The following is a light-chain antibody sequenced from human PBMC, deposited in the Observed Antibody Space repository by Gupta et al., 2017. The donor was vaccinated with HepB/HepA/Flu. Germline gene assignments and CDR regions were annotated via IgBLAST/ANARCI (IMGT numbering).Light chain of an antibody. CDR1: QSVTNY. CDR2: DAS. Sequence: EIVLTQFPATLSLSPGERATLSCRASQSVTNYLAWYQLKPGQAPRLLFYDASIRATGIPARFSGSGSGTDFTLTITTLEPEDFAVYFCQQRTNWPPQLTFGGGTKVEIK. J-gene: IGKJ4*01. CDR3: QQRTNWPPQLT. V-gene: IGKV3-11*01.